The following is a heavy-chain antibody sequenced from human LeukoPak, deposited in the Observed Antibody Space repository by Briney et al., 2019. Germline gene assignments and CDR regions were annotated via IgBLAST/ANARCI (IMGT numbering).Heavy chain of an antibody. Sequence: SETLSLTCTVSGGSISSFCWSWIRQPPGKGLEWIGYIYYSGSTNYNPSLKSRVTISVDTSKKQFSLKLSSVTAADTAVYYCARVDCSSTRQYYYYGMDVWGQGTTVTVSS. CDR2: IYYSGST. D-gene: IGHD2-2*01. J-gene: IGHJ6*02. CDR1: GGSISSFC. V-gene: IGHV4-59*01. CDR3: ARVDCSSTRQYYYYGMDV.